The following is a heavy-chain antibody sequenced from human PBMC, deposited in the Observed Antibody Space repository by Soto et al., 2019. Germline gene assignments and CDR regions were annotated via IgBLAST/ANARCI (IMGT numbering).Heavy chain of an antibody. J-gene: IGHJ4*02. CDR2: IIPIFGTA. V-gene: IGHV1-69*13. Sequence: GASVKVSCKASGGSFSSYAISWVRQAPGQGLEWMGGIIPIFGTANYAQKFQDRVTITADESTSTTYMELSSLRSEDTAVYYCARSIVVVTALDYWGQGTLVTVSS. CDR3: ARSIVVVTALDY. CDR1: GGSFSSYA. D-gene: IGHD2-21*02.